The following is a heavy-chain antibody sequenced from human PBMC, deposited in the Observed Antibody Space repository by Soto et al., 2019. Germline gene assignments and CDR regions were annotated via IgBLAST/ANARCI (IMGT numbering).Heavy chain of an antibody. J-gene: IGHJ5*02. D-gene: IGHD2-15*01. Sequence: TSEALSVTVTVSGGSVISGGYYWSLIRQPPGKGLEVIGYIYYIVSTNYNPSLKIRVTISVDTSKHQFSLKLSSVTAADTAVYYCARGIVVVVAARTLNWFDPWGQGTLVTVYS. CDR3: ARGIVVVVAARTLNWFDP. V-gene: IGHV4-61*08. CDR1: GGSVISGGYY. CDR2: IYYIVST.